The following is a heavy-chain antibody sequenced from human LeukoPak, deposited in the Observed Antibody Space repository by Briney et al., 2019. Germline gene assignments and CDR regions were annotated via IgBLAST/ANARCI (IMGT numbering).Heavy chain of an antibody. CDR1: GGSFSGYY. V-gene: IGHV4-34*01. CDR3: ARGPRTGVDY. Sequence: SETLSLTCAVYGGSFSGYYWSWIRQPPGKGLEWIGEINHSGSTNYNPSLKSRVTISVDTSKNQFSLKLSSVTAEDTAVYYCARGPRTGVDYWGQGTLVTVSS. J-gene: IGHJ4*02. D-gene: IGHD1-14*01. CDR2: INHSGST.